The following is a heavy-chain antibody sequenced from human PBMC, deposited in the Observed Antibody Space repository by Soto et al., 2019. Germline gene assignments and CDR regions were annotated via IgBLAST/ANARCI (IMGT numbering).Heavy chain of an antibody. CDR1: GGSISSYY. J-gene: IGHJ6*02. V-gene: IGHV4-59*01. Sequence: PSETLSLTCTVSGGSISSYYWSWIRQPPGKGLEWIGYIYYSGSTNYNPSLKSRVTISVDTSKNQFSLKLSSVTAADTAVYYCARDQTYDILTGLNGMDVWGQGTTVTVSS. CDR2: IYYSGST. CDR3: ARDQTYDILTGLNGMDV. D-gene: IGHD3-9*01.